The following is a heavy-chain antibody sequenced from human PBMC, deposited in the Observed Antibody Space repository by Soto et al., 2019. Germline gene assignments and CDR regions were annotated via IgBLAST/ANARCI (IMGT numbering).Heavy chain of an antibody. J-gene: IGHJ5*02. V-gene: IGHV3-23*01. CDR3: ATFEWALYDILTGEYNWFVP. D-gene: IGHD3-9*01. Sequence: HPGGSLRLSCAASGFTFSSYAMSWVRQAPGKGLEWVSAISGSGGSTYYADSVKGRFTISRDNSKNTLYLQMNSLRAEDTAVYYCATFEWALYDILTGEYNWFVPWGQGTLVTVSS. CDR1: GFTFSSYA. CDR2: ISGSGGST.